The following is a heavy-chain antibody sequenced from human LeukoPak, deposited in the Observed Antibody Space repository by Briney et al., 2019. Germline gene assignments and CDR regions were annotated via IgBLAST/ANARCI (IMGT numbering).Heavy chain of an antibody. J-gene: IGHJ5*02. CDR2: ISSSSSYI. Sequence: GGSLRLSCAASGFTFSSYTMNWVRQAPGKGLEWVSSISSSSSYIYYADSVKGRFTSSRDNAKTSLYLQMNSLRAEDTAVYYCARHTYYDILTGYGEPVRNWFDPWGQGTLVTVSS. D-gene: IGHD3-9*01. V-gene: IGHV3-21*04. CDR3: ARHTYYDILTGYGEPVRNWFDP. CDR1: GFTFSSYT.